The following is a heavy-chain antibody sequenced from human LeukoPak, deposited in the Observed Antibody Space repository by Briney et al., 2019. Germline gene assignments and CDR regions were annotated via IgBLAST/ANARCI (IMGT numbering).Heavy chain of an antibody. Sequence: GGSLRLSCAASGFTLNSNAMSWVRQAPGKVLEWVSSISGSGGTTYYADSVKGRFIISRDKSKNTLYLQMNSLRAEDTAVYYCAKASAMIVVVSKHFDYWGQGTLVTVSS. J-gene: IGHJ4*02. CDR1: GFTLNSNA. D-gene: IGHD3-22*01. V-gene: IGHV3-23*01. CDR2: ISGSGGTT. CDR3: AKASAMIVVVSKHFDY.